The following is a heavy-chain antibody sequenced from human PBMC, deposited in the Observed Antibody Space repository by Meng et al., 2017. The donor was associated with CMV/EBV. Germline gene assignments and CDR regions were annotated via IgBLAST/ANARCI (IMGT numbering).Heavy chain of an antibody. J-gene: IGHJ4*02. D-gene: IGHD6-6*01. V-gene: IGHV2-5*01. CDR3: AHSRPDSSSSPYFDY. CDR2: IYWNDDK. CDR1: GFSLSNGRLG. Sequence: SGPTLVKPSETLTLTCTVSGFSLSNGRLGVSWIRQPPGKALEWLALIYWNDDKRYSPSLKSRLTITKDTSKNQVVLTMTNMDPVDTATYHCAHSRPDSSSSPYFDYWGQGTLVTVSS.